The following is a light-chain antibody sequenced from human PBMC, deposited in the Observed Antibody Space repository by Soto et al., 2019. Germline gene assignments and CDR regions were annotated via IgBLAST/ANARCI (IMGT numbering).Light chain of an antibody. Sequence: DIQMTQSPSSVSASVGDRVTITCRASQGIRSWVAWYQQKREKATKLVIYDASSLQSGVPSRFSGSGSGTDFTLTISSLQPEDFATYYCQQANSCPLTFGGGTKVEI. CDR3: QQANSCPLT. V-gene: IGKV1-12*01. J-gene: IGKJ4*01. CDR2: DAS. CDR1: QGIRSW.